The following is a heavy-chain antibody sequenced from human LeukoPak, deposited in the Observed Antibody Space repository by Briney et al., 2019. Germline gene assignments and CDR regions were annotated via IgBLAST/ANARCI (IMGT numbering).Heavy chain of an antibody. D-gene: IGHD3-22*01. V-gene: IGHV4-59*08. Sequence: SETLPLTCTVSGGSISPYYWNWIRQPPGKGLEWIGYVFHSGSTNYNPSLKSRVTISVDTSKNQFSLKLTSVTAADTAVYYCARDSSGYYRIDYWGQGTLVTVSS. J-gene: IGHJ4*02. CDR2: VFHSGST. CDR3: ARDSSGYYRIDY. CDR1: GGSISPYY.